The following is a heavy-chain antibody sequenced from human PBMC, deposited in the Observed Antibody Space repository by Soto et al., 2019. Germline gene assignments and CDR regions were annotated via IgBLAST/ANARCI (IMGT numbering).Heavy chain of an antibody. CDR1: GDTFSSYA. CDR3: ARGVAAAAAQYYYYGMDV. J-gene: IGHJ6*02. CDR2: IIPIFGTA. V-gene: IGHV1-69*06. Sequence: SVKVSWKAAGDTFSSYAISWVRQAPGQGLEWMGGIIPIFGTANYAQKFQGRVTITADKSTSTAYMELSSLRSEDTAVYYRARGVAAAAAQYYYYGMDVWGQGTTVTVSS. D-gene: IGHD6-13*01.